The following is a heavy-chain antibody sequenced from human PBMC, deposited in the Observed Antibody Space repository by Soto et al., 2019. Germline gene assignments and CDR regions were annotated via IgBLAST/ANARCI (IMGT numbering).Heavy chain of an antibody. Sequence: GGSLRLSCAASGFTFSSYSVNWVRQAPGKGLEWVSYISSSSSTIYYADSVKGRFTISRDNAKNSLYLQMNSLRDEDTAVYYCARDQFVMVRGVRPIDAFDIWGQGTMVTVS. V-gene: IGHV3-48*02. CDR3: ARDQFVMVRGVRPIDAFDI. J-gene: IGHJ3*02. CDR2: ISSSSSTI. D-gene: IGHD3-10*01. CDR1: GFTFSSYS.